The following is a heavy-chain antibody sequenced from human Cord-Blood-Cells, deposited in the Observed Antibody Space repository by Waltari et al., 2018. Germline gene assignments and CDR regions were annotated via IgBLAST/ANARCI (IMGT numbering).Heavy chain of an antibody. CDR3: ARGAYGSGSYYAFDI. CDR2: INPNSGGT. D-gene: IGHD3-10*01. V-gene: IGHV1-2*04. J-gene: IGHJ3*02. Sequence: QVQLVQSGAEVKKPGASVKVSCKASGYTFTGYYMHWVRQAPGQGLEWMGGINPNSGGTKYAQKFQGWVTMTRDTSISTAYMELSRLRSDDTAVYYCARGAYGSGSYYAFDIWGQGTMVTVSS. CDR1: GYTFTGYY.